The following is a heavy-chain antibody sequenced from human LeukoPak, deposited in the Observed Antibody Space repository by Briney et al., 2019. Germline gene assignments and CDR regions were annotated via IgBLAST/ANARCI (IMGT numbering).Heavy chain of an antibody. V-gene: IGHV1-69*06. CDR2: IIPLFGTP. J-gene: IGHJ6*03. CDR3: ARDKVAAAGLQADDYYYYYMDV. CDR1: GGTFSSYT. D-gene: IGHD6-13*01. Sequence: ASVKVSCKASGGTFSSYTISWVRQAPGQGLEWMGGIIPLFGTPDYAQKFQDRLTITADKSTSTAYMELSSLRSDDTAVYYCARDKVAAAGLQADDYYYYYMDVWGKGTTVTVSS.